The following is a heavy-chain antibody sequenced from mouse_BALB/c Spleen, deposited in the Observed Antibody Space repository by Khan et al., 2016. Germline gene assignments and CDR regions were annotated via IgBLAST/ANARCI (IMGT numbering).Heavy chain of an antibody. CDR2: ISYSGST. V-gene: IGHV3-2*02. J-gene: IGHJ2*01. Sequence: EVQLQESGPGLVKPSQSLSLTCTVTGYSITSDYAWNWIRQFPGNKLEWMGYISYSGSTSYNPSLKSRISITRATSKNQFFLQLNSVTTEATATFYSARFITTVVATYSFDYWGQGTTLTVSS. D-gene: IGHD1-1*01. CDR1: GYSITSDYA. CDR3: ARFITTVVATYSFDY.